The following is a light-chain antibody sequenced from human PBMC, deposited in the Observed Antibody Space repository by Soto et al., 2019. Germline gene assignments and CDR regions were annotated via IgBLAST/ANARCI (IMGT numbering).Light chain of an antibody. J-gene: IGKJ1*01. CDR1: QSVRTSY. V-gene: IGKV3-20*01. CDR3: QQYNSAPWT. Sequence: EIVLTQSPGTLSLSQGERATLSCRASQSVRTSYLAWYQQKPGQAPRLLIYGASTRATGIPARFSGSGSGTEFTLTISSLQPEDVATYYCQQYNSAPWTFGQGTKV. CDR2: GAS.